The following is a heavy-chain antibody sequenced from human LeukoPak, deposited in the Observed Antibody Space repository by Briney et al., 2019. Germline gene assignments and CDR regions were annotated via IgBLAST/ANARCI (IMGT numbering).Heavy chain of an antibody. V-gene: IGHV3-23*01. CDR2: ISGSGGST. D-gene: IGHD5-12*01. Sequence: GGSLRLSCAASGFTFSSYAMSWVRQAPGKGLEWVPAISGSGGSTYYADSVKGRFTISRDNSKNTLYLQMNSLRAEDTAVYYCAKVGTRGMATIPDFDYWGQGTLVTVSS. CDR1: GFTFSSYA. CDR3: AKVGTRGMATIPDFDY. J-gene: IGHJ4*02.